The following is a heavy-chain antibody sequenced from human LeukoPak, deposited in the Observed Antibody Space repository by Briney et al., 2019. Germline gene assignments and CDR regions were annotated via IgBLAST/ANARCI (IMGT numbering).Heavy chain of an antibody. CDR1: GYTFTGYY. V-gene: IGHV1-2*02. D-gene: IGHD3-3*02. CDR3: AREFHFSTQEAFDI. Sequence: GASVKVSCKASGYTFTGYYMHWVRQAPGXXXXWMGXINPNSGGTNYAQKFQGRVTMTRDTSISTAYMELSRLRSDDTAVYYCAREFHFSTQEAFDIWGQGTMVTVSS. J-gene: IGHJ3*02. CDR2: INPNSGGT.